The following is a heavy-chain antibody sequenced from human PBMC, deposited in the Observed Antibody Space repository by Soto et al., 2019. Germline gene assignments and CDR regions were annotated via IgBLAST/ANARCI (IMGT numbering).Heavy chain of an antibody. CDR2: INAGNGNT. Sequence: QVQLVQSGAEEKKPGASVKVSCKASGYTVTGSAMHWVRQGPGQRLEWMGWINAGNGNTKYSQKFHGRVTITRDTSASADYREMRSLSSEDTSVYYWARAVSVAADFDDWGQGTLVSISS. CDR3: ARAVSVAADFDD. CDR1: GYTVTGSA. D-gene: IGHD6-19*01. V-gene: IGHV1-3*05. J-gene: IGHJ4*02.